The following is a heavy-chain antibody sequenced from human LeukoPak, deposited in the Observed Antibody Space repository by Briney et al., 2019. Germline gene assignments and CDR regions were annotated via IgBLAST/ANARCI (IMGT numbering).Heavy chain of an antibody. D-gene: IGHD3-10*01. CDR3: AVAYYYGSGDAFDI. J-gene: IGHJ3*02. CDR2: INSDSNNI. V-gene: IGHV3-21*01. Sequence: KTGGSLRLSCAASGFTFRSYSMNWVRQAPGKGLEWVSSINSDSNNIYYADSVQGRFTISRDNAKNSLYLQMNSLRAEDTAVYYCAVAYYYGSGDAFDIWGQGTKVTVSS. CDR1: GFTFRSYS.